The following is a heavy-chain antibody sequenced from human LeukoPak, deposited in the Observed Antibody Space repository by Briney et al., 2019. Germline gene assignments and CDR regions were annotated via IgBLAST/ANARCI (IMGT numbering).Heavy chain of an antibody. V-gene: IGHV3-48*04. J-gene: IGHJ4*02. CDR1: GFTFSSYG. CDR3: ARGKWEPLDY. CDR2: ISSSGRTK. Sequence: PGRSLRLSCAASGFTFSSYGMHWVRQAPGKGLEWVSYISSSGRTKYYADSVKGRFTISRDNAKNSLYLQMNSLRAEDTAVYYCARGKWEPLDYWGQGTLVTVSS. D-gene: IGHD1-26*01.